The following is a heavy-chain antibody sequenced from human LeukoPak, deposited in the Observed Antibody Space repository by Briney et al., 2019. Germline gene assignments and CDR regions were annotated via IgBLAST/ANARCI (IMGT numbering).Heavy chain of an antibody. CDR1: GYTFGIYG. Sequence: ASVKVSCKASGYTFGIYGISWVRQAPGQGLEWMAWISPYDGDTNYAQKFEGRLTMTTETSTNTAYMELRSLRSDDTAIYYCARDYCTRGGDCYKEDLFDPWGQGTLVTVSA. D-gene: IGHD2-21*02. CDR3: ARDYCTRGGDCYKEDLFDP. J-gene: IGHJ5*02. CDR2: ISPYDGDT. V-gene: IGHV1-18*01.